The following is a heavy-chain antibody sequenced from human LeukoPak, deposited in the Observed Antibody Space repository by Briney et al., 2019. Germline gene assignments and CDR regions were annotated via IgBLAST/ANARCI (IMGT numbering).Heavy chain of an antibody. J-gene: IGHJ4*02. CDR3: AKDAPVNIVVVPAANS. CDR1: GFTFSYYS. V-gene: IGHV3-23*01. CDR2: ISGSGGST. D-gene: IGHD2-2*01. Sequence: GGSLRLSCAASGFTFSYYSMNWVRQAPGKGLEWVSAISGSGGSTYCADSVKGRFTISRDNSKNTLYLQMNSLRAEDTAVYYCAKDAPVNIVVVPAANSWGQGTLVTVSS.